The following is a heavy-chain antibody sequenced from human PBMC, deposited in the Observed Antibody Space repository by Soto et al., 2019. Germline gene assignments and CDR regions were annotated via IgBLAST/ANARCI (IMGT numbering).Heavy chain of an antibody. CDR2: ISYDGNNK. J-gene: IGHJ4*02. CDR3: ARDGVSSTDYTWNYGTYFDY. D-gene: IGHD1-1*01. V-gene: IGHV3-30*03. CDR1: RFTFSSYT. Sequence: GGSLRLSCAASRFTFSSYTMHWVRQAPGEGLEWVAVISYDGNNKFYADSVKGRFTISRDSSSQTLYLQMNSLRPDDTAMYYCARDGVSSTDYTWNYGTYFDYWGPGALVTVSS.